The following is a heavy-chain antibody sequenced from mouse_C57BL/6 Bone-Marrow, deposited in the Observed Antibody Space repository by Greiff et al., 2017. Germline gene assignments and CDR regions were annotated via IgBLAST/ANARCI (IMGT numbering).Heavy chain of an antibody. D-gene: IGHD2-2*01. CDR3: ARDLLWLPYYYAMDY. Sequence: DVQLVESGGGLVKPGGSLKLSCAASGFTFSSYAMSWVRQTPEKRLEWVATISDGGSYTYYPDNVKGRFTISRDNAKNNLYLQMSHLKSEDTAMYYCARDLLWLPYYYAMDYWCQGTSVTVSS. J-gene: IGHJ4*01. CDR1: GFTFSSYA. V-gene: IGHV5-4*01. CDR2: ISDGGSYT.